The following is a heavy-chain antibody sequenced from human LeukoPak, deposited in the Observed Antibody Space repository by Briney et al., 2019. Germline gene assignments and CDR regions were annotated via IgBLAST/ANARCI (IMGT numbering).Heavy chain of an antibody. J-gene: IGHJ4*02. CDR1: GGSFSGYY. D-gene: IGHD6-19*01. CDR2: INHSGST. CDR3: ASLAVAGPPVT. V-gene: IGHV4-34*01. Sequence: SETLSLTCAVYGGSFSGYYWSWIRQPPGKGLEWIGEINHSGSTNYNPSLKSRVTISVDTPKNQFSLKLSSVTAADTAVYYCASLAVAGPPVTWGQGTLVTVSS.